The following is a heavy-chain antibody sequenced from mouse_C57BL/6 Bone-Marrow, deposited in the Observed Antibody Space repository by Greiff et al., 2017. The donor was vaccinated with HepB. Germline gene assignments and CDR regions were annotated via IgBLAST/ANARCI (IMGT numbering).Heavy chain of an antibody. CDR2: IDPSDSYT. Sequence: VQLQQPGAELVKPGASVKLSCKASGYTFTSYWMQWVKQRPGQGLEWIGEIDPSDSYTNYNQKFKAKATLTVDKSSSTAYMQLSSLTSEDSAVYYCARYGFYYGSGAYWGQGTLVTVSA. J-gene: IGHJ3*01. CDR3: ARYGFYYGSGAY. V-gene: IGHV1-50*01. CDR1: GYTFTSYW. D-gene: IGHD1-1*01.